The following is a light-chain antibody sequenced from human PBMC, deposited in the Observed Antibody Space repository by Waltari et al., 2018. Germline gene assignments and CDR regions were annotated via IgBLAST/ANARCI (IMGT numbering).Light chain of an antibody. CDR2: GAS. Sequence: DIQMTQSPSSLSASVVDRVTITCRASQNIADYLNWYQEKPEEAPKLLIWGASSLQRGVPSRFSGSGSGTDFTLTISSLHPEDFATYYCQQSYSTPYTFGQGTELDIK. V-gene: IGKV1-39*01. CDR3: QQSYSTPYT. J-gene: IGKJ2*01. CDR1: QNIADY.